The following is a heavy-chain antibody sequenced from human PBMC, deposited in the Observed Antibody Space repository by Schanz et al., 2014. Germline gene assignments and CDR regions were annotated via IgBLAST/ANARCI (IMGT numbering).Heavy chain of an antibody. Sequence: EMQLLESGGGLAQPGGSLRLSCAASGFTFGDYAMNWVRQAPGKGLEWVSFIYIGGNTYYADSVKGRFTISRDNSKNTVYIQMNSLRAEDTAVYYCARGGPAYYFDDWGQGTLVTVSS. V-gene: IGHV3-66*01. J-gene: IGHJ4*02. CDR1: GFTFGDYA. CDR2: IYIGGNT. CDR3: ARGGPAYYFDD.